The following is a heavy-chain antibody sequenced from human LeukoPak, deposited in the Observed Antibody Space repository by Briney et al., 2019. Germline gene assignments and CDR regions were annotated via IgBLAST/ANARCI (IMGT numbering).Heavy chain of an antibody. D-gene: IGHD2-15*01. J-gene: IGHJ6*03. CDR1: GGSISSYY. Sequence: SETLSLTCTDSGGSISSYYWSWIRQPPGKGLEWIGYIYYSGSTNYNPSLKSRVTISVDTSKNQFSLKLSSVTAADTAVYYCASGYCSGGSCYDYYYYYYMDVWGKGTTVTVSS. CDR3: ASGYCSGGSCYDYYYYYYMDV. CDR2: IYYSGST. V-gene: IGHV4-59*01.